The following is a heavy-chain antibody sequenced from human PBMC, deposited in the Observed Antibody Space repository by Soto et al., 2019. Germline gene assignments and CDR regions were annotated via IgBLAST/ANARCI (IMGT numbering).Heavy chain of an antibody. D-gene: IGHD3-16*01. CDR3: ARAGGGLGGAFDI. CDR2: IYSGGST. J-gene: IGHJ3*02. V-gene: IGHV3-53*04. CDR1: GFTVSSNY. Sequence: EVQLVESGGGLVQPGGSLRLSCAASGFTVSSNYMSWVRQAPGKGLEWVSVIYSGGSTYYADSVKGRFTISRNNSKNTLYRQMNSLRAEDTAVYYCARAGGGLGGAFDIWGQGTMVTVSS.